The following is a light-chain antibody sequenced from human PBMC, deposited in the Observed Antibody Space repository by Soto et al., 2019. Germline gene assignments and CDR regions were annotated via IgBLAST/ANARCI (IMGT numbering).Light chain of an antibody. CDR2: EAS. CDR3: SLYTSENTYV. V-gene: IGLV2-18*01. J-gene: IGLJ1*01. Sequence: QSALTQPPSVSGSPGQSVTISCTGTSTDFVSYNRVSWYQQPPGTAPKLIIYEASNRPSGVPDRFSGSKSGNTASLTISGLQAAGEADYYCSLYTSENTYVFGAGTKVNV. CDR1: STDFVSYNR.